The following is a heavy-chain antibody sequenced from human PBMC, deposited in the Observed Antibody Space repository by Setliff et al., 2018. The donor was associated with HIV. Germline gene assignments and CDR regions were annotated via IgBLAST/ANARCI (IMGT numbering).Heavy chain of an antibody. D-gene: IGHD1-26*01. CDR1: GNRFTDYF. CDR2: INPNSGDT. J-gene: IGHJ4*02. CDR3: ARSGSFGMRYWFDY. Sequence: GASVKVSCKASGNRFTDYFLHWVRQAPGQGLEWMGWINPNSGDTHSAQKFQGRVTMTRDTSISTAYMELSSLRSDDTAVYYCARSGSFGMRYWFDYWGQGALVTVSS. V-gene: IGHV1-2*02.